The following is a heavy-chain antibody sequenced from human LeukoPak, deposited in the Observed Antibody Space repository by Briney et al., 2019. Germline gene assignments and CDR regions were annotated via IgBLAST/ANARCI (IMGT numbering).Heavy chain of an antibody. J-gene: IGHJ4*02. CDR2: INTNTGNP. Sequence: ASVKVSCKASGYTFTSYAMNWVRQAPGQGLEWMGWINTNTGNPTYAQGFTGRFVFSLDTSVSTAYLQISSLKAEDTAVYYCAREGIAAAGTPMGFDYWGQGTLVTVSS. CDR1: GYTFTSYA. V-gene: IGHV7-4-1*02. CDR3: AREGIAAAGTPMGFDY. D-gene: IGHD6-13*01.